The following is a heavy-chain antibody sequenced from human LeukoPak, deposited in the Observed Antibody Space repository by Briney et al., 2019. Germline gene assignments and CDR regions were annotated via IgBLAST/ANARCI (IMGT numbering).Heavy chain of an antibody. Sequence: SETLSLTCTVSGGSISSTRYYWGWIRQPPGKGLEWIGSIYYSGSTYYNPSLKSRVTMSVDRSENQFSLKLRSVTAADTAVYYCARVEAGLLDAFDLWGQGTMVTVSS. J-gene: IGHJ3*01. CDR1: GGSISSTRYY. CDR2: IYYSGST. CDR3: ARVEAGLLDAFDL. D-gene: IGHD2-21*01. V-gene: IGHV4-39*01.